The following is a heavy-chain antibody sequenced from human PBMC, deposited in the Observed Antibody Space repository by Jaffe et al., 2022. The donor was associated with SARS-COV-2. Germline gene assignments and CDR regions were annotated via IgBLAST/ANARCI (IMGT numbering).Heavy chain of an antibody. J-gene: IGHJ3*02. D-gene: IGHD3-10*01. V-gene: IGHV5-51*01. CDR3: ARRWVPRGVPDAFDI. CDR1: GYSFTSYW. Sequence: EVQLVQSGAEVKKPGESLKISCKGSGYSFTSYWIGWVRQMPGKGLEWVGIFYPGDSDTRYSPSFQGQVTISADKSTSTAYLQWSSLKASDTAMYYCARRWVPRGVPDAFDIWGQGTMVTVSS. CDR2: FYPGDSDT.